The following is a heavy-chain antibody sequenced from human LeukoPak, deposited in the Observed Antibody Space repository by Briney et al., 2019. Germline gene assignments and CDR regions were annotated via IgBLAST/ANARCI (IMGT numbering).Heavy chain of an antibody. V-gene: IGHV4-30-4*01. J-gene: IGHJ4*02. CDR3: ARDPRDRFDY. CDR1: GDSISSGDYY. Sequence: SETLSLTCSVSGDSISSGDYYWSWIRQPPGKGLEWIGYIYYSGSTYYNPSLKSRVTISVDTSKNQFSLKLSSVTAADTAVYYCARDPRDRFDYWGQGTLVPVSS. D-gene: IGHD2-21*02. CDR2: IYYSGST.